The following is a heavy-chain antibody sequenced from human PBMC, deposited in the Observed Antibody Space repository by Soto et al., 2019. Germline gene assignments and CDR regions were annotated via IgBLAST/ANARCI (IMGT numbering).Heavy chain of an antibody. J-gene: IGHJ4*02. CDR1: GFTFSSYA. Sequence: GGSLRLSCAASGFTFSSYAMSWVRQAPGRGLEWVSAISGSGGSTYYADSVKGRFTISRDNSKNTLYLQMNSLRAEDTAVYYCAKEVDLRKIASSSSWRNYFDYWGQGTLVTVSS. CDR3: AKEVDLRKIASSSSWRNYFDY. V-gene: IGHV3-23*01. CDR2: ISGSGGST. D-gene: IGHD6-13*01.